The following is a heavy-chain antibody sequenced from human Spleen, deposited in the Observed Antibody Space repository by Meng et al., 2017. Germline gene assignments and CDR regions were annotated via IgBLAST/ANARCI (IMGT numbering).Heavy chain of an antibody. CDR2: ISWNGGTT. J-gene: IGHJ6*02. Sequence: GESLKISCAASGFTFDEYAMHWVRQAPGKGLEWVSLISWNGGTTYYADSVKGRFTISRDNSKNSLYLQMYSVRAADSALYYCAKASQSKNNYYAMDVWGQGTTVTVSS. V-gene: IGHV3-43D*03. D-gene: IGHD4-11*01. CDR1: GFTFDEYA. CDR3: AKASQSKNNYYAMDV.